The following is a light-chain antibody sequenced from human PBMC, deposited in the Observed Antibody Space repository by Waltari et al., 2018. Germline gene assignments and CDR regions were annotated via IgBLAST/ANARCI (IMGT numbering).Light chain of an antibody. CDR2: DAS. CDR3: QQYYVFPRT. J-gene: IGKJ1*01. V-gene: IGKV1-5*01. Sequence: DIQMTQSPSTLSASVGDRVTITCRASQSISSWLAWYQQKPGKAPKLLIYDASSLESGVPARFSGSGVLTEFTLTITNLQPEDVAVYYCQQYYVFPRTFGPGTKVTIK. CDR1: QSISSW.